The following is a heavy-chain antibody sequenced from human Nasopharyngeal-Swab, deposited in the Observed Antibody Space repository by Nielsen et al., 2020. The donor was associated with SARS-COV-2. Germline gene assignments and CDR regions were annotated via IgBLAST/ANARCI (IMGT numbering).Heavy chain of an antibody. CDR3: ARGSGSYKEILFDY. J-gene: IGHJ4*02. D-gene: IGHD1-26*01. V-gene: IGHV3-30*03. CDR1: GLTFSSYG. CDR2: ISYDGSNK. Sequence: GESLKISCAASGLTFSSYGMHWVRQAPGKGLEWVAVISYDGSNKYYADSVKGRFTISRDNSKNTLYLQMNSLRAEDTAVYYCARGSGSYKEILFDYWGQGTLVTVSS.